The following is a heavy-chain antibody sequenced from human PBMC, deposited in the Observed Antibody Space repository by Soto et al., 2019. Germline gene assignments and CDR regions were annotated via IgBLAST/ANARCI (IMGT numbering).Heavy chain of an antibody. CDR3: VKDESINWYSGHFRH. Sequence: GGSLRLSCAASGFTFDDYAMHWVRQVPGKGLEWVSGINWNSGSIGYGDSVKGRFAISRDNAKNSLHLQMNSPSAEDTAFYYCVKDESINWYSGHFRHWGQGTLVTVSS. V-gene: IGHV3-9*01. D-gene: IGHD6-13*01. CDR1: GFTFDDYA. J-gene: IGHJ1*01. CDR2: INWNSGSI.